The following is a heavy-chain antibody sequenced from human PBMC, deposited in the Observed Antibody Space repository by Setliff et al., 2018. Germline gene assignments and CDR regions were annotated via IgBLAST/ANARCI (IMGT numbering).Heavy chain of an antibody. CDR1: GGSISSSSYY. V-gene: IGHV4-39*07. J-gene: IGHJ4*02. CDR2: IYYSGST. CDR3: ARTLYDYDILTGPGYYFDY. D-gene: IGHD3-9*01. Sequence: SETLSLTCTVSGGSISSSSYYWGWIRQPPGKGLEWIGSIYYSGSTYYNPSHKSRVTISVDTSKNQFSLKLSSVTAADTAVYYCARTLYDYDILTGPGYYFDYWGQGTLVTVSS.